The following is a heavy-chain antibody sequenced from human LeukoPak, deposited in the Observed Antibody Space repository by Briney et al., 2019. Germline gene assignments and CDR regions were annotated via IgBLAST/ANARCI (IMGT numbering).Heavy chain of an antibody. CDR1: GFTFSSYS. CDR2: ISSRSSYI. V-gene: IGHV3-21*01. D-gene: IGHD3-10*02. Sequence: GSLRLSCAASGFTFSSYSMHWVRQAPGKGLEWVSSISSRSSYISYADSLKGRFTISRDNAKNSLYLQMNSLRAEDTAVYYCAELGITMIGGVWGKGTTVTISS. J-gene: IGHJ6*04. CDR3: AELGITMIGGV.